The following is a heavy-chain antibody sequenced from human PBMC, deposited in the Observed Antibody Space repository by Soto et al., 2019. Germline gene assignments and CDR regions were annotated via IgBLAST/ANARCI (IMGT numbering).Heavy chain of an antibody. Sequence: EVQLVESGGGLVQPGGSLRLSCAASGFTLSDHNMDWVRQAPGKGLEWVGRNRNKANSYTTAYTASVKGRFTISRDDSKNSLYLQMNSLKIEDTAVYYCVSGYCSGGSCYFDRNAGWGQGTLVTVSS. CDR2: NRNKANSYTT. V-gene: IGHV3-72*01. J-gene: IGHJ4*02. CDR3: VSGYCSGGSCYFDRNAG. CDR1: GFTLSDHN. D-gene: IGHD2-15*01.